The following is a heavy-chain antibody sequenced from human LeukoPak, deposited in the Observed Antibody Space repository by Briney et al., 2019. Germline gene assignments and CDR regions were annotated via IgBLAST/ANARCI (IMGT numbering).Heavy chain of an antibody. CDR1: GYTFTNHY. CDR3: ARGHYYGSGTYDY. D-gene: IGHD3-10*01. CDR2: INPNSGGT. V-gene: IGHV1-2*02. J-gene: IGHJ4*02. Sequence: ASVKVSCKASGYTFTNHYMHWVRQALGQGLEWVGWINPNSGGTNYAQKFQDRVTMTRDTSITTVYMELSRLRSDDTAVYYCARGHYYGSGTYDYWGQGTLVTVSS.